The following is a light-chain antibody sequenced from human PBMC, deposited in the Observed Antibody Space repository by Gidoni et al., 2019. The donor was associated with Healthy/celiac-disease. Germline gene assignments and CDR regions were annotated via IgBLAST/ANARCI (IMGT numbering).Light chain of an antibody. CDR2: GAS. V-gene: IGKV3-20*01. J-gene: IGKJ2*01. CDR3: QQYGSPPYT. CDR1: QSVSSSY. Sequence: EIVWTQSRGTMSLSTGERATLSCRASQSVSSSYLAWHQQKPGQAPRLLIYGASSRATGSPDSFSGSGSGTDFTLTISRLEPEDFAVYYCQQYGSPPYTFXXXTKLEIK.